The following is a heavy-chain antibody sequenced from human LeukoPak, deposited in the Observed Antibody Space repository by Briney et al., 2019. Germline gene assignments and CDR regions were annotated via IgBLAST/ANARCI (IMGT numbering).Heavy chain of an antibody. J-gene: IGHJ4*02. Sequence: SETLSLTCTVSGGSISSYYWSWIRQPAGKVLEWIGRIYTSGSTNYNPSLKSRVTMSVDTSRNQFSLKLSSVTAADTAVYYCARDSGYSSGWYWDYWGQGTLVTVSS. D-gene: IGHD6-19*01. CDR3: ARDSGYSSGWYWDY. CDR1: GGSISSYY. CDR2: IYTSGST. V-gene: IGHV4-4*07.